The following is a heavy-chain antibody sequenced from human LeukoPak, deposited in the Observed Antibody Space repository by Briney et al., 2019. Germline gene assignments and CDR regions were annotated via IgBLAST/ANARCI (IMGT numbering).Heavy chain of an antibody. CDR1: GGTFSSYA. CDR2: IIPILGTA. D-gene: IGHD6-19*01. V-gene: IGHV1-69*11. Sequence: SVKVSCKASGGTFSSYAISWVRQAPGQGLEWMGRIIPILGTANYAQKFQGRVTITTDESTSTAYMELSSLRSEDTAVYYCARDPSYGPQWLGNWFDPWGQGTLVTVSS. J-gene: IGHJ5*02. CDR3: ARDPSYGPQWLGNWFDP.